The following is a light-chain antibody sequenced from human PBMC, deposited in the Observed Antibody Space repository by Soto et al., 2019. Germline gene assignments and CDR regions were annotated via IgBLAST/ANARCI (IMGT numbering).Light chain of an antibody. CDR2: AAS. CDR1: QSVTSN. Sequence: DIQMTQSPSSLSASIGDRVTITCRASQSVTSNLNWYQQKFGETPKLLMYAASNLQGGVPSRFSGSGSGTDFTLTISSLQPEDFATYYCQQDYSSPYTFGQGTQLEV. J-gene: IGKJ2*01. CDR3: QQDYSSPYT. V-gene: IGKV1-39*01.